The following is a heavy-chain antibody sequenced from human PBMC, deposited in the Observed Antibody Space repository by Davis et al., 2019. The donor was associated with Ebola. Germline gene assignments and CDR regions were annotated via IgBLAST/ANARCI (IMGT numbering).Heavy chain of an antibody. CDR2: ISAYNGNT. V-gene: IGHV1-18*01. CDR3: AKYDEISCGNDCFLPDALDV. CDR1: GYTFKNYA. D-gene: IGHD2-21*02. Sequence: AASVKVSCKTSGYTFKNYAISWVRQAPGQGLEWMGWISAYNGNTNYAQILQGRVTMTTDTSTNTAYMDLTSLRSDDTAVYYCAKYDEISCGNDCFLPDALDVWGQGTMVTVSS. J-gene: IGHJ3*01.